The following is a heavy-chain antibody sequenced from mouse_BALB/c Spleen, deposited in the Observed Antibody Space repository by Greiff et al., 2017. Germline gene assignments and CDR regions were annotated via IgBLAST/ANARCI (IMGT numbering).Heavy chain of an antibody. Sequence: QVQLKESGAELVRPGTSVKVSCKASGYAFTNYLIEWVKQRPGQGLEWIGVINPGSGGTNYNEKFKGKATLTADKSSSTAYMQLSSLTSDDSAVYFCARGDYDWFAYWGQGTLVTVSA. D-gene: IGHD2-4*01. CDR3: ARGDYDWFAY. CDR2: INPGSGGT. CDR1: GYAFTNYL. J-gene: IGHJ3*01. V-gene: IGHV1-54*01.